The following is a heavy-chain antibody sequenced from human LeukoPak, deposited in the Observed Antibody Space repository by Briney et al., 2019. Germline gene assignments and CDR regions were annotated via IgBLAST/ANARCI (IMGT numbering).Heavy chain of an antibody. D-gene: IGHD4-17*01. CDR1: GFTVRNNF. J-gene: IGHJ4*02. CDR2: ISGGGST. CDR3: ASRPHGDYRFFDY. Sequence: GGSLRLSCAASGFTVRNNFMTWVRQAPGKGLEWVSVISGGGSTYYADSVKGRFTISRDSSKNTLYLQMNSLRAEDTAVYHCASRPHGDYRFFDYWGQGTLVTVSS. V-gene: IGHV3-53*01.